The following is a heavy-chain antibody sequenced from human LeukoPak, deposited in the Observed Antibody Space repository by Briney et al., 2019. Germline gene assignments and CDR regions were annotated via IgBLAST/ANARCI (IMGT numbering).Heavy chain of an antibody. CDR3: ARGSMVRGIIMPFDF. D-gene: IGHD3-10*01. J-gene: IGHJ4*02. CDR1: GFTFSSYA. V-gene: IGHV3-30-3*01. Sequence: PGRSLRLSCAASGFTFSSYAMHWVRQAPGKGLEWVTLISYDGNYKLDADSVKGRFTASRDNSKNTLYLQMNSLRVEDTAVYYCARGSMVRGIIMPFDFWGQGTLVTVSS. CDR2: ISYDGNYK.